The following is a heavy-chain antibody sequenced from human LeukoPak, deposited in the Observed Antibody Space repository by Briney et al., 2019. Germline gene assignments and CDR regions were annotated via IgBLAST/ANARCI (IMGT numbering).Heavy chain of an antibody. CDR1: GFTFSNYG. CDR3: ARKSGAYDY. CDR2: IWYDGINK. D-gene: IGHD6-25*01. Sequence: PGGSLRLSCAASGFTFSNYGMHWVRQAPGKGLEWVAVIWYDGINKYYADSVKGRFTISRDSSKNTVYLHMNSLRAEDTAVYYCARKSGAYDYWGQGTLVTVSS. V-gene: IGHV3-33*01. J-gene: IGHJ4*02.